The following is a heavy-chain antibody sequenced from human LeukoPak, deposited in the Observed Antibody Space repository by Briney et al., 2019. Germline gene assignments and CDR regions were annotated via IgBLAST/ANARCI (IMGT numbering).Heavy chain of an antibody. V-gene: IGHV3-20*01. Sequence: GGSLRLSCAASGFTFDDYGMSWARQAPGKGLEWVSGINWNGDSTGYADSVKGRFTISRDNAKNSLYLQMNSLRAEDTALYHCARQDNSGLSAVVYWGQGTLVTVSS. CDR2: INWNGDST. J-gene: IGHJ4*02. CDR3: ARQDNSGLSAVVY. D-gene: IGHD5-18*01. CDR1: GFTFDDYG.